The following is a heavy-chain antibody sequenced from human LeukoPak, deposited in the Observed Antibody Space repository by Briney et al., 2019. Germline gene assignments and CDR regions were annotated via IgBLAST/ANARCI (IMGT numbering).Heavy chain of an antibody. Sequence: GGSLRLSCAASGFTFSNAWMSWVRQAPGKGLEWVGRIKSKTDGGTTDYAAPVKGRFTISRDDSKNTLYLQMNSLKTEDTAVYYCTTDNYDSWSGSPDYWGQGTLVTVSS. J-gene: IGHJ4*02. CDR3: TTDNYDSWSGSPDY. V-gene: IGHV3-15*01. CDR2: IKSKTDGGTT. D-gene: IGHD3-3*01. CDR1: GFTFSNAW.